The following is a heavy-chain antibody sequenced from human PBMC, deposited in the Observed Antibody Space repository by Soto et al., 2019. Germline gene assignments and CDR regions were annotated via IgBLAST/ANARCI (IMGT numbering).Heavy chain of an antibody. CDR2: MYYSGST. CDR3: ARSPLLYGAAEDYGMDV. J-gene: IGHJ6*02. CDR1: GGSISSYY. Sequence: SETLSLTCTVSGGSISSYYWSWIRQPPGKGLEWIGYMYYSGSTNYNPSLKSRVTISVDTSKNQFSLKLSSVTAADTAVYYCARSPLLYGAAEDYGMDVWGQGTTVTVSS. D-gene: IGHD2-8*01. V-gene: IGHV4-59*01.